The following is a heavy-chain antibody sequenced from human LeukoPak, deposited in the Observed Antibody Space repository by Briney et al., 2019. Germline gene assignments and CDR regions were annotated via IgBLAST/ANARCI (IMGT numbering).Heavy chain of an antibody. D-gene: IGHD4-17*01. V-gene: IGHV3-53*01. CDR3: ARGHTAVTRHFDF. Sequence: GGSLRRSCAASGSTVSSNYMSWVRQAPGKGLEWVSVIYSGGSTYYADSVKGRFTISRDNSKNTLYLQMNSLRAEDTAVYYCARGHTAVTRHFDFWGQGTLVTVSS. CDR2: IYSGGST. J-gene: IGHJ4*02. CDR1: GSTVSSNY.